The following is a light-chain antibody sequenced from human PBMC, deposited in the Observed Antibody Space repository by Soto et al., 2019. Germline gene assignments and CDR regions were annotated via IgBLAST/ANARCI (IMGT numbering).Light chain of an antibody. Sequence: DIQMTQSPSSLSASVGDRVTITCRASQGISTYLVWYQQRQGRAPKLLIYDASSLLSGVPSRFSGSGSGTDSTLTISSLQPEDLETYHCQQSYRTPYTFGQGTKLET. CDR2: DAS. V-gene: IGKV1-39*01. CDR3: QQSYRTPYT. J-gene: IGKJ2*01. CDR1: QGISTY.